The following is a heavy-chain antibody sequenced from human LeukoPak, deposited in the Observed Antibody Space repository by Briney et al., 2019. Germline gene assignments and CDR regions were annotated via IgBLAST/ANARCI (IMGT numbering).Heavy chain of an antibody. V-gene: IGHV4-39*01. Sequence: SETLSLTCTVSGGSISSSSYYWGWIRQPPGKGLEWIGSIYYSGSTYYNPSLKSRVTISVDPSKNQFSLKLSSVTAADTAVYYCARTAEELFDYWGQGTLVTVSS. J-gene: IGHJ4*02. CDR1: GGSISSSSYY. D-gene: IGHD1-26*01. CDR2: IYYSGST. CDR3: ARTAEELFDY.